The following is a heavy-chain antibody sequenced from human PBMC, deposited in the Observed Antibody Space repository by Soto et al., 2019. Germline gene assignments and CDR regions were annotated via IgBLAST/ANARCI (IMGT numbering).Heavy chain of an antibody. CDR1: GYPFTRFT. CDR2: INPDNGNT. J-gene: IGHJ5*02. CDR3: ARGIATGQLDP. D-gene: IGHD2-15*01. Sequence: GASVKVSFKASGYPFTRFTMNSVRQAPGQRLEWMGWINPDNGNTKSSQKFQDRVIITRDTSASTAYMDLSSLRSEDTAVYYCARGIATGQLDPWGQGTMVTVSS. V-gene: IGHV1-3*01.